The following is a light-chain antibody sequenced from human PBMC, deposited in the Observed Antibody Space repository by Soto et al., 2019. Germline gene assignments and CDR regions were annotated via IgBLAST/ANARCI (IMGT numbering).Light chain of an antibody. V-gene: IGKV3-20*01. CDR2: GAS. CDR3: QQYGASRA. J-gene: IGKJ1*01. Sequence: ESVLTQSPGTLSLSPGEGATLSCRASQTVRANFLAWYQQKPGQAPRLLIYGASNRATGVPDRFSGSGSGTDFSLTISRLEPEDFAVYFCQQYGASRAFGQGTKVDIK. CDR1: QTVRANF.